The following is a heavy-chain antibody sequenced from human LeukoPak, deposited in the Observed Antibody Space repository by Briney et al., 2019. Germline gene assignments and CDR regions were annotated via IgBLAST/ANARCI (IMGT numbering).Heavy chain of an antibody. CDR2: IRSSSTYK. CDR1: GFTVSVNC. V-gene: IGHV3-21*01. D-gene: IGHD5-12*01. CDR3: ARHWYVDHSGYDSVLGF. J-gene: IGHJ4*02. Sequence: KTGGSLRLSCAASGFTVSVNCMGWVRQAPGKGLEWVSSIRSSSTYKYYADSVKGRFTLSRDNAKNTLYLQMNSLRADDTAVYYCARHWYVDHSGYDSVLGFWGQGTLLTVSS.